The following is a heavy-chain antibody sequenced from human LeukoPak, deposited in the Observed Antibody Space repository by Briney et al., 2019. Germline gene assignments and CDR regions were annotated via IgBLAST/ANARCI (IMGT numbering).Heavy chain of an antibody. D-gene: IGHD3-10*01. Sequence: SSETLSLTCTVSGGSVSTSYWSWLRQPPGKAPEWIGYIYYSGSPIYNPSLNSRVTISLDTSKNQFSLKLSSVTAADTAAYYCAREGYGSRSRDNWLDPWGQGTLVTVSS. V-gene: IGHV4-59*02. CDR2: IYYSGSP. CDR1: GGSVSTSY. J-gene: IGHJ5*02. CDR3: AREGYGSRSRDNWLDP.